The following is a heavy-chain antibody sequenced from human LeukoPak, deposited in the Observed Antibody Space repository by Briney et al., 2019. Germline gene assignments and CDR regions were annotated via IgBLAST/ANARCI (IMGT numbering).Heavy chain of an antibody. CDR2: INTNTGNP. CDR1: GYTFTSYA. CDR3: ARDVEIVLMVYARVGYNWFDP. D-gene: IGHD2-8*01. V-gene: IGHV7-4-1*02. J-gene: IGHJ5*02. Sequence: ASVKVSCTASGYTFTSYAMNWVRQAPGQGLEWMGWINTNTGNPTYAQGFTGRFVFSLDTSVSTAYLQISSLKAEDTAVYYCARDVEIVLMVYARVGYNWFDPWGQGTLVTVSS.